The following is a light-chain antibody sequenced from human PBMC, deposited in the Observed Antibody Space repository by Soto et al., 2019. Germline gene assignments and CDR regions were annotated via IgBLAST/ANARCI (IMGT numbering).Light chain of an antibody. V-gene: IGLV1-44*01. CDR3: VAWDDSLNRVL. CDR2: NNN. Sequence: QLVLTQPPSASGTPGQRVTISCSGSSSNIGSNPVHWYQQLPGTAPKLLIHNNNQRPSGVPDRFSGSTSGTSASLAISGLQSGDEADYYCVAWDDSLNRVLFGGGTKLTVL. CDR1: SSNIGSNP. J-gene: IGLJ2*01.